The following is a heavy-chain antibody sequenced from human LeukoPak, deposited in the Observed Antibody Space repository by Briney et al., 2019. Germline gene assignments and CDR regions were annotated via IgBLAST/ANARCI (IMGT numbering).Heavy chain of an antibody. CDR1: GGSISSGGYY. Sequence: ASETLSLTCTVSGGSISSGGYYWSWIRQPPRKGLEWIGYIYHSGSTYYNPSLKSRVTISVDRSKNQFSLKLSSVTAADTAVYYCARPASGYSYGKGSFDYWGQGTLVTVSS. J-gene: IGHJ4*02. CDR2: IYHSGST. CDR3: ARPASGYSYGKGSFDY. D-gene: IGHD5-18*01. V-gene: IGHV4-30-2*01.